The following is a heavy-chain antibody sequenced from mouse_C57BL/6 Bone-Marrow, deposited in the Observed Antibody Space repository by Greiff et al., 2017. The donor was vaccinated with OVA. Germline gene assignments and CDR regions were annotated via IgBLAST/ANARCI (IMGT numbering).Heavy chain of an antibody. V-gene: IGHV5-16*01. D-gene: IGHD1-1*01. CDR1: GFTFSDYY. CDR3: ARESDCSSCSYYAMDY. Sequence: EVKLVESEGGLVQPGSSMKLSCTASGFTFSDYYMAWVRQVPEKGLEWVANINYDGSSTYYLDSLKSRYIISRNNSKNILYLQMSRLKSEDTATYYYARESDCSSCSYYAMDYRGQRASVTVSS. CDR2: INYDGSST. J-gene: IGHJ4*01.